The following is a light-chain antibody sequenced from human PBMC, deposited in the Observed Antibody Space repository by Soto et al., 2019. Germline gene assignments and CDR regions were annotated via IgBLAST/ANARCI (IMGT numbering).Light chain of an antibody. Sequence: EIVMTQSPATLSVSPGERATLSCRASQSVDINLAWYQQKPGQAPRLLIYGASSRATGIPDRFSGSGSGTDFTLTISRLEPEDFAVYYCQQYGSSLWTFGQGTKVDI. J-gene: IGKJ1*01. CDR1: QSVDIN. V-gene: IGKV3-20*01. CDR2: GAS. CDR3: QQYGSSLWT.